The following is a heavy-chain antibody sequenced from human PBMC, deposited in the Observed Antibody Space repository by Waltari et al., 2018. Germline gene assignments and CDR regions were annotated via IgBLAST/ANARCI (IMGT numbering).Heavy chain of an antibody. CDR1: GFNFHDYG. CDR2: ITYNSGAI. V-gene: IGHV3-9*01. Sequence: EVQLVESGGGLVQPGGSLTLSCAGSGFNFHDYGMHWLRQPPGKGLEWVSGITYNSGAIGYADSVKGRFTISRDNARHSLSLQMNSLRGEDTAVYYCAIQISGVVFWGQGTMVTVSS. J-gene: IGHJ3*01. D-gene: IGHD3-3*01. CDR3: AIQISGVVF.